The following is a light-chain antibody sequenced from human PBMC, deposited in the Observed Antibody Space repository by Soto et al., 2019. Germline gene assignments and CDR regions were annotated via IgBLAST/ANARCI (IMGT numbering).Light chain of an antibody. J-gene: IGKJ1*01. V-gene: IGKV1-5*03. CDR2: KAS. Sequence: DIQMTQSPSTLSASVGDRVTIACRASQSISSWLAWYQQKPGKAPKLLISKASNSEGGVPSRFSGSGSGTEFTLTISSLQPDDFATYYCQQYYSYWTFGQGTKVEIK. CDR3: QQYYSYWT. CDR1: QSISSW.